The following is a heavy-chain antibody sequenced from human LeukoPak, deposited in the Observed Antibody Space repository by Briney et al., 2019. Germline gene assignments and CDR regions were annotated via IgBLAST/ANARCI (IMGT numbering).Heavy chain of an antibody. CDR3: ARCWSFDRGYCDY. CDR2: ISAYNGAT. Sequence: ASVKVSCKTSGYIFTIYGITWVRQAPGQGLEWMGWISAYNGATDFAHNLQGRVTMTTDTSTTTVYMELRSLRSDDTAVYYCARCWSFDRGYCDYWGQGTLVTVSS. J-gene: IGHJ4*02. CDR1: GYIFTIYG. V-gene: IGHV1-18*01.